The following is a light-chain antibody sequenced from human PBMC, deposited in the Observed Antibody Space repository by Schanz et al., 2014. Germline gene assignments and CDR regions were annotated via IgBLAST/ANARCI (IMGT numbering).Light chain of an antibody. CDR3: QQYGSSPPYS. J-gene: IGKJ2*03. CDR2: DAS. CDR1: QSVNTY. Sequence: EIVLTQSPGTLSLSPGERATLSCRASQSVNTYLAWYQQKPGQAPRLLIYDASNRATGIPARFSGSGSGTEFTLTISRLEPEDFAVYYCQQYGSSPPYSFGQGTKLEIK. V-gene: IGKV3-20*01.